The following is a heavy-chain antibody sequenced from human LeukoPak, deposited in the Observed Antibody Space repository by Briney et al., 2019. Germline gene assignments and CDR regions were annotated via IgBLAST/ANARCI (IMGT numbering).Heavy chain of an antibody. CDR1: GFTFSSYA. CDR3: AREGLTTVTYFFRYYMDV. J-gene: IGHJ6*03. V-gene: IGHV3-30*04. D-gene: IGHD4-11*01. Sequence: PGRSLRLSCAASGFTFSSYAMHWVRQAPGKGLEWVAVISYDGSNKYYADSVKGRFTISRDNSKNTLYLQMNSLRAEDTAVYYCAREGLTTVTYFFRYYMDVWGKGTTVTVSS. CDR2: ISYDGSNK.